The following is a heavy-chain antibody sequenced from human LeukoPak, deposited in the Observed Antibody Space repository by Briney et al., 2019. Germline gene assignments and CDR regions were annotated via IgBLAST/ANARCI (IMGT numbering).Heavy chain of an antibody. J-gene: IGHJ4*02. Sequence: ASVKVSCKASGGTFSSYAISWVRQAPGQGLEWMGWMNPKSTNTFYAQKFQGQVTMTSDTSINTAYLELSGLRSEDTAVYYCTRGWSNMAKVGLDHWGQGTPVTVSS. CDR1: GGTFSSYA. CDR2: MNPKSTNT. D-gene: IGHD5-24*01. V-gene: IGHV1-8*02. CDR3: TRGWSNMAKVGLDH.